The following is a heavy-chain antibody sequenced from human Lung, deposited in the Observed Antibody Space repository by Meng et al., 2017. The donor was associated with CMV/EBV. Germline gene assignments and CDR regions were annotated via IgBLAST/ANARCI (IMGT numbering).Heavy chain of an antibody. V-gene: IGHV3-21*01. D-gene: IGHD1-20*01. Sequence: GEXXKISCASSGFTFIDYTMNWVRQAPGKGLEWLSSISSVSISIFYSDSVRGRFTISRDNAENSLYLQMNSLRVDETAVYYCVRTQNLRYNWNPAAFDLWXQGTXVTVSS. CDR2: ISSVSISI. CDR1: GFTFIDYT. CDR3: VRTQNLRYNWNPAAFDL. J-gene: IGHJ3*01.